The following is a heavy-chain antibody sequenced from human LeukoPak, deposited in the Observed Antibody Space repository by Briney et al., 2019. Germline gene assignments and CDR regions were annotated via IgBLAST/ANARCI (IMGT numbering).Heavy chain of an antibody. CDR2: IFDGGDVT. V-gene: IGHV3-23*01. D-gene: IGHD6-19*01. CDR3: VNSITVGGRGRGY. J-gene: IGHJ4*02. Sequence: GGALRLSRVASGFTLSEYPMSWVRPARGRGLDWVSRIFDGGDVTYTVDSVKGRVTISLESSKNTLYLQMYSLRAEDTGVYYCVNSITVGGRGRGYWSEGTLVTVSS. CDR1: GFTLSEYP.